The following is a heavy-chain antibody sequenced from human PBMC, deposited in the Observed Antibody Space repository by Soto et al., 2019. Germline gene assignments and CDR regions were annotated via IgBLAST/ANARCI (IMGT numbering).Heavy chain of an antibody. CDR3: AKEDVWFAKDY. J-gene: IGHJ4*02. D-gene: IGHD3-10*01. CDR2: ISHDGSDK. V-gene: IGHV3-30*18. CDR1: GFTFSGYG. Sequence: GGSLRLSCVASGFTFSGYGMHWVRQAPGKGLEWLAVISHDGSDKYYADSVRGRFTISRDNSENTLYLQMNSLRPEDTAVYYCAKEDVWFAKDYWGQGALVTVSS.